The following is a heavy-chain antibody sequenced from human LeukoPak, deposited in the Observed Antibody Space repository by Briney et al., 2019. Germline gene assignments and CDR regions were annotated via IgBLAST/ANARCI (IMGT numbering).Heavy chain of an antibody. V-gene: IGHV3-53*01. J-gene: IGHJ4*02. CDR3: ASPAVAGTHFDY. Sequence: PGGSLRLSCAASGFTVSSNYMSWVRQAPGKGLEWVSVIYSGGGTYYADSVKGRFTISRDNSKNTLYLQMNSLRAEDTAVYYCASPAVAGTHFDYWGQGTLVTVSS. CDR2: IYSGGGT. CDR1: GFTVSSNY. D-gene: IGHD6-19*01.